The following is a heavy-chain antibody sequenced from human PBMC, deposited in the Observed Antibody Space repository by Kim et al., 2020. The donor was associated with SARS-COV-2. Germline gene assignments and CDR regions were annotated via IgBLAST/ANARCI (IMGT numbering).Heavy chain of an antibody. J-gene: IGHJ3*02. V-gene: IGHV1-3*01. Sequence: ASVKVSCKASEYTFTSYVMHWVRQAPGQRLEWMGWINAGNANTKYSQKFQGRVTITRDTSANTAYMELSSLRSEDTAVYYCAREVIYCTGGVCNAFDIWGQGTMVTVSS. D-gene: IGHD2-8*02. CDR2: INAGNANT. CDR1: EYTFTSYV. CDR3: AREVIYCTGGVCNAFDI.